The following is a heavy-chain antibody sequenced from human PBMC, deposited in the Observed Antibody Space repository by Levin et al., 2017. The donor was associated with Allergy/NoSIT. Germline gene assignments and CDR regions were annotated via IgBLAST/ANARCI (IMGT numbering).Heavy chain of an antibody. Sequence: GGSLRLSCAASGFTFSSYSMNWVRQAPGKGLEWVSYISSSSSTIYYADSVKGRFTISRDNAKNSPYLQMNSLRAEDTAVYYCERDQRYGAGSYYLDYYYYYYMDVWGKGTTVTVSS. CDR3: ERDQRYGAGSYYLDYYYYYYMDV. CDR2: ISSSSSTI. V-gene: IGHV3-48*01. J-gene: IGHJ6*03. D-gene: IGHD3-10*01. CDR1: GFTFSSYS.